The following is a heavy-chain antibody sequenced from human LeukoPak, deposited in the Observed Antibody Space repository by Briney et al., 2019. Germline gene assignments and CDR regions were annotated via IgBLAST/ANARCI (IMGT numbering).Heavy chain of an antibody. D-gene: IGHD6-13*01. J-gene: IGHJ3*02. Sequence: KPSETLSLTCTVSGGSISSSSYYWGWIRQPPGKGLEWVGSIYYSRSTNYNPSLKSRVTISADMSKNQLSLQLTSVTAADTAVYYCARDIADGAFDTWGQGTMVTVSS. V-gene: IGHV4-39*07. CDR3: ARDIADGAFDT. CDR1: GGSISSSSYY. CDR2: IYYSRST.